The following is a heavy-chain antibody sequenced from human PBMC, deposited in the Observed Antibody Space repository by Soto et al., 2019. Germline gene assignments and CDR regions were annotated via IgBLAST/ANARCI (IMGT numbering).Heavy chain of an antibody. CDR1: GFSFSSSE. D-gene: IGHD1-26*01. V-gene: IGHV3-48*03. J-gene: IGHJ3*01. CDR2: IHPSVQPI. CDR3: TRRASH. Sequence: SLGLSFAASGFSFSSSEMYWVRQDPGKGLEWVSYIHPSVQPIFYADSVKGRFTISRDNAKNSLYLQMSSLSAKGSSDDYFTRRASHWGQGTMVTVSS.